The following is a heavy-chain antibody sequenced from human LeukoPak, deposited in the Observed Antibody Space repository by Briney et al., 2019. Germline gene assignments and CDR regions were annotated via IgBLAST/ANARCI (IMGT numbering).Heavy chain of an antibody. V-gene: IGHV3-74*01. J-gene: IGHJ3*01. Sequence: GGSLRLSCAASGFTFSNYWMHWVRQAPGKGLVWVSRINSDGSRTTYADSVKGRFTISRDNAKNTLYLQMNSLRAEDTAVYYCARVGARLGAFGVWGQGTMVTVSS. CDR2: INSDGSRT. D-gene: IGHD6-25*01. CDR1: GFTFSNYW. CDR3: ARVGARLGAFGV.